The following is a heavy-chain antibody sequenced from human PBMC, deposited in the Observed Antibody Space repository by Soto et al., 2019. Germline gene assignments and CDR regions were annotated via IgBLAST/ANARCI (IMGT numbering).Heavy chain of an antibody. Sequence: QVQLVQSGAEVKKPGSSVKVSCQASGGTFSSYAISWVRQAPGQGLEWRGGIIHIFGTANYAQKFQGRVTITADESPSTAYMELSSLRSEDTAVYYCATPELEGVQLERLDYCGHGTLVTVSS. CDR1: GGTFSSYA. CDR3: ATPELEGVQLERLDY. CDR2: IIHIFGTA. D-gene: IGHD1-1*01. J-gene: IGHJ4*01. V-gene: IGHV1-69*01.